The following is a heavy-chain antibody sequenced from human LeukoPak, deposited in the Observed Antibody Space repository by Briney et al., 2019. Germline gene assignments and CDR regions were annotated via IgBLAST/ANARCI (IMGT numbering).Heavy chain of an antibody. Sequence: GGSLRLSCAASGFTFTTYGMHWVRQAPGKGLEWVAIIWNDGSNQFYADSVKGRFTISRDTSNNTLFLQMNSLRAEDTAVYYCTRGGLFTYDSSGYPIDFWGQGTLVTVSS. V-gene: IGHV3-33*01. CDR1: GFTFTTYG. J-gene: IGHJ4*02. CDR3: TRGGLFTYDSSGYPIDF. D-gene: IGHD3-22*01. CDR2: IWNDGSNQ.